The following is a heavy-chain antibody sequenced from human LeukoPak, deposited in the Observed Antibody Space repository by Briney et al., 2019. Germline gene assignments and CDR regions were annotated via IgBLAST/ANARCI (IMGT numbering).Heavy chain of an antibody. CDR2: IYYSGST. CDR3: ARVDCSSTSCYPLD. CDR1: GGSISSYY. D-gene: IGHD2-2*01. V-gene: IGHV4-59*01. Sequence: SETLSLTCTVSGGSISSYYWSWIRQPPGKGLEWIGYIYYSGSTNYNLSLKSRVTISVDTSKNQFSLKLSSVTAADTAVYYCARVDCSSTSCYPLDWGQGTLVTVSS. J-gene: IGHJ4*02.